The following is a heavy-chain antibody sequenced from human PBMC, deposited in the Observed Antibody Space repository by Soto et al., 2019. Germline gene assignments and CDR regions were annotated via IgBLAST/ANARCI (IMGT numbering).Heavy chain of an antibody. CDR1: GGSFSGYY. Sequence: SETLSLTCAVYGGSFSGYYWSWIRQPPGKGLEWIGEINHGGSTNYNPALKSRVTISVDTSKNQFTLKLSSVTAADTAVYYCARGRARLVRRGRYYDYWGQGTLVTVSS. J-gene: IGHJ4*02. V-gene: IGHV4-34*01. D-gene: IGHD1-26*01. CDR3: ARGRARLVRRGRYYDY. CDR2: INHGGST.